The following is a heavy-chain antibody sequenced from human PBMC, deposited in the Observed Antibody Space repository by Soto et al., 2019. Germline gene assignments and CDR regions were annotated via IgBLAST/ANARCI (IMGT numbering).Heavy chain of an antibody. Sequence: PSETLCLTCAVSSGSISSSNWWGWVRQPPGKGLEWIGEIYHSGSTNYNPSLKSRVTISVDKSKNQFSLKLSSVTAADTAVYYCARAGESGYSTRYYYYMDVWGKGTTVTVSS. V-gene: IGHV4-4*02. CDR2: IYHSGST. CDR3: ARAGESGYSTRYYYYMDV. D-gene: IGHD5-12*01. CDR1: SGSISSSNW. J-gene: IGHJ6*03.